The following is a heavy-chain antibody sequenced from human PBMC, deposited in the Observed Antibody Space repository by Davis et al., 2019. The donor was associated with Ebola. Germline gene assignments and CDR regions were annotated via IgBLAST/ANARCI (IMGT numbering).Heavy chain of an antibody. Sequence: MPSETLSLTCAVSGASISRSGYSWNWIRQRPGEGLEWIGHFYYGGDTSYNPSLKSRVTMSLDTSKNQFSLKLSSVTAADTAVYYCAKHNWHTGYDFEYWGQQGTQVTVSS. J-gene: IGHJ4*02. CDR1: GASISRSGYS. CDR2: FYYGGDT. D-gene: IGHD5-12*01. V-gene: IGHV4-30-2*03. CDR3: AKHNWHTGYDFEY.